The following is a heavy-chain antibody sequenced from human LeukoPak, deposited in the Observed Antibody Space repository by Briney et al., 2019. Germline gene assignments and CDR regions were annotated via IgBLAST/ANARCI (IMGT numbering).Heavy chain of an antibody. J-gene: IGHJ4*02. CDR3: ARNRDGYNSFDY. Sequence: SETLSLTCTVSGGSISSYYWSWIRQPPGKGLECIGYIYYTGSANYNPSLKSRVTFSVDTSKNQLSLKLSSVTAADTAVYYCARNRDGYNSFDYWGQGTLVTVSS. V-gene: IGHV4-59*01. CDR2: IYYTGSA. D-gene: IGHD5-24*01. CDR1: GGSISSYY.